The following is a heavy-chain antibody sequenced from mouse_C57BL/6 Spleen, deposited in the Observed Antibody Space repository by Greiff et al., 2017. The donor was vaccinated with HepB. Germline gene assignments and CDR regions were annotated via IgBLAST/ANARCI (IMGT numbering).Heavy chain of an antibody. J-gene: IGHJ4*01. CDR2: INPGSGGT. CDR3: ARRYGSSFAMDY. D-gene: IGHD1-1*01. V-gene: IGHV1-54*01. CDR1: GYAFPNYL. Sequence: QVQLKESGAELVRPGTSVKVSCKASGYAFPNYLIEWVKQRPGQGLEWIGVINPGSGGTNYNEKFKGKATLTADKASSTAYMQLSSLTSEDSAVYFCARRYGSSFAMDYWGQGTSVTVSS.